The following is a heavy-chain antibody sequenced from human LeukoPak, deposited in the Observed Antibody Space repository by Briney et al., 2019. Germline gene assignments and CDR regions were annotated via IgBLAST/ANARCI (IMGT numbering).Heavy chain of an antibody. J-gene: IGHJ6*02. V-gene: IGHV3-23*01. CDR2: ISGSGGGT. CDR3: AKSYYYDSSGHYRDYYYFYGMDV. Sequence: GGSLRLSCAASGFTFSSYAMSWVRQAPGKGLEWVSAISGSGGGTYYADSVKGRFTISRDNSKNTLYLQMNSMRAEDTAVYYCAKSYYYDSSGHYRDYYYFYGMDVWGQGTTVTVSS. D-gene: IGHD3-22*01. CDR1: GFTFSSYA.